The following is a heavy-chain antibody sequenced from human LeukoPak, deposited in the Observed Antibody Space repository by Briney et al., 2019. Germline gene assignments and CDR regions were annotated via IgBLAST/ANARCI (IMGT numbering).Heavy chain of an antibody. CDR1: GFTFSTYA. V-gene: IGHV3-23*01. CDR2: ISGSGSNT. D-gene: IGHD1-14*01. J-gene: IGHJ5*02. Sequence: PGGSLRLSCAASGFTFSTYAMTWIRQAPGKGLEWVSAISGSGSNTYYADSVKGRFTVSRDNSKNTLYLQMNRLRAEDTAVYYCADREYNAPRGQGTLVTVSS. CDR3: ADREYNAP.